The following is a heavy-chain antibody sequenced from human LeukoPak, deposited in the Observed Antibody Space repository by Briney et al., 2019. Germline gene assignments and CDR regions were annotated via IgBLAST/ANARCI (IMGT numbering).Heavy chain of an antibody. CDR3: ATSTYSQHGMDV. CDR1: GFIFSSYW. D-gene: IGHD2-15*01. V-gene: IGHV3-74*01. Sequence: GGSLTLSCAASGFIFSSYWMYWVRQAPGKGLVWISRNNSDGSSTSHAAFVKGRFTVSRDNAKNTLYLQMNSLRAEDTAVYYCATSTYSQHGMDVWGQGTTVTVSS. J-gene: IGHJ6*02. CDR2: NNSDGSST.